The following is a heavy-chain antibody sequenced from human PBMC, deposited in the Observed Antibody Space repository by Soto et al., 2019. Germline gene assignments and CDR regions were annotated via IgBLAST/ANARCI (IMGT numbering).Heavy chain of an antibody. Sequence: QVQLVESGGGVVQPETSLRLSCAASGFTISRYGMHWVRQAPGKGLEWVAVIWYDGSNKYYADSVKGRFTISRDNSKNTLYLQMNSLRAEDTAVYYCTRGSDGSGSYLDYWGQGTLVTVPS. J-gene: IGHJ4*02. CDR3: TRGSDGSGSYLDY. CDR2: IWYDGSNK. V-gene: IGHV3-33*01. CDR1: GFTISRYG. D-gene: IGHD3-10*01.